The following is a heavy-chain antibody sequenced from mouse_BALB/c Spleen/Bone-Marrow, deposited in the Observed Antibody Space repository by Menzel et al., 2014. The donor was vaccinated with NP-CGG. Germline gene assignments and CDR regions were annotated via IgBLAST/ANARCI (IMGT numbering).Heavy chain of an antibody. J-gene: IGHJ2*01. CDR1: GFTLSSYG. Sequence: EVMLVESGGDLVKPGGSLKLSCAASGFTLSSYGMSWARQTPDKRLEWVATISSGGSYTYYPDSVKGRFTISRDNAKNTLYLQMSSLKSEDTAMYYCARQTYYDYDGYFDYWGQGTTLTVSS. V-gene: IGHV5-6*01. CDR2: ISSGGSYT. D-gene: IGHD2-4*01. CDR3: ARQTYYDYDGYFDY.